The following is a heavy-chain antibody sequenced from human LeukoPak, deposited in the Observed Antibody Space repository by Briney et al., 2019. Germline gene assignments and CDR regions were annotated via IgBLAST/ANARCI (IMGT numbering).Heavy chain of an antibody. Sequence: SDTLTLTCNVSGYFISNDDNSWWLRQTPGMRLERIGNMYYSATTYYNPSLKSRVIISVDTSKNQLYLQMRSVSAADTAIYYARSAGYRSGWHTGDFDYWGMGMLVTVS. J-gene: IGHJ4*02. CDR3: RSAGYRSGWHTGDFDY. CDR1: GYFISNDDN. D-gene: IGHD6-19*01. CDR2: MYYSATT. V-gene: IGHV4-38-2*02.